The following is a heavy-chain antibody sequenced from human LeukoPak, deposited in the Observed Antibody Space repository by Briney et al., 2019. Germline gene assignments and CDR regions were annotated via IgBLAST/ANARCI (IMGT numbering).Heavy chain of an antibody. CDR1: GFPFNTYE. CDR2: ISGSGNTI. J-gene: IGHJ3*02. CDR3: ARRYYYYVWESPSDAFDI. Sequence: GGSLRLSCAASGFPFNTYEMNWVRQAPGKGLEGVSYISGSGNTIYYADSVKGRFTISRDKAKNLLYLRMNSLRAEDTAVYYCARRYYYYVWESPSDAFDIWGQGTMVTVSS. V-gene: IGHV3-48*03. D-gene: IGHD3-16*01.